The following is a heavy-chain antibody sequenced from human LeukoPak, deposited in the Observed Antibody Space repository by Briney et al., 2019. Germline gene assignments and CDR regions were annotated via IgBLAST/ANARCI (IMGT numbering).Heavy chain of an antibody. D-gene: IGHD3-3*01. V-gene: IGHV3-11*01. CDR2: ISSSGSTI. CDR1: GFTFSDYY. Sequence: GGSLRLSCAASGFTFSDYYMSWIRQAPGKGLEWVSYISSSGSTIYYADSVKGRFAISRDNAKNSLYLQMNSLRAEDTAVYYCARDQPYYDFWSGYKLMGSYCYGMDVWGQGTTVTVSS. CDR3: ARDQPYYDFWSGYKLMGSYCYGMDV. J-gene: IGHJ6*02.